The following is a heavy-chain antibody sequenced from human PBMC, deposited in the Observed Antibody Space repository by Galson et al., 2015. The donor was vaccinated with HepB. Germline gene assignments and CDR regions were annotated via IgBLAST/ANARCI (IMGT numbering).Heavy chain of an antibody. D-gene: IGHD3-10*01. CDR2: IYSGGTT. CDR1: GFTVSNNY. J-gene: IGHJ3*02. CDR3: ARALLRGSGRRPDPFDI. V-gene: IGHV3-53*01. Sequence: SLRLSCAASGFTVSNNYITWVRQAPGKGLEWVSLIYSGGTTYYANSVKGRFTISRDSSKNTLYLLMNSLRADDRAIYYCARALLRGSGRRPDPFDIWGQGTMVTVSS.